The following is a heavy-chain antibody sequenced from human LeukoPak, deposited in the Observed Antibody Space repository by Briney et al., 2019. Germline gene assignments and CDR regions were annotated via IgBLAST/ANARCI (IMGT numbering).Heavy chain of an antibody. Sequence: SETLSLTCTVSGGSISSYYWSWIRQPPGKGLEWIGYIYYSGSTNYNPSLKSRVTISVDTSKNQFSLKLSSVTAADTAVYYCAREIYDSSGYYYYYYMDVWGKGTTVTISS. J-gene: IGHJ6*03. V-gene: IGHV4-59*12. D-gene: IGHD3-22*01. CDR1: GGSISSYY. CDR2: IYYSGST. CDR3: AREIYDSSGYYYYYYMDV.